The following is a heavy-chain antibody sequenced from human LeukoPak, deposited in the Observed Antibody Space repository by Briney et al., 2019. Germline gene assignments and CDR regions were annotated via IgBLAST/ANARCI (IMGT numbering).Heavy chain of an antibody. J-gene: IGHJ6*03. CDR2: INPNSGGT. CDR3: ARDLRVGATPADYYYYMDV. CDR1: GYTFSGYY. D-gene: IGHD1-26*01. Sequence: GASVKVSCKASGYTFSGYYMHWVRQAPGQGLEWMGWINPNSGGTYYAQKFQGRVNMTRDTSISTDYMELSRLRSDDTAVYYCARDLRVGATPADYYYYMDVWGKGTTVTVSS. V-gene: IGHV1-2*02.